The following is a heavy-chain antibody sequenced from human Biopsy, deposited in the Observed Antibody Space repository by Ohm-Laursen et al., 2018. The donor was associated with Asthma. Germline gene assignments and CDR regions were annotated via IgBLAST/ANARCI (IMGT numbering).Heavy chain of an antibody. CDR3: VRGGTDDAFDI. D-gene: IGHD1-1*01. Sequence: SLRLSCSASGFSFSNFAIHWVRQAPGKGLEWVGVISKDASTQDYADSVKGRFTMARDNSKNTLDLQMNSLREEDTAVYYCVRGGTDDAFDIWGQGTVVSVSS. J-gene: IGHJ3*02. V-gene: IGHV3-30*01. CDR1: GFSFSNFA. CDR2: ISKDASTQ.